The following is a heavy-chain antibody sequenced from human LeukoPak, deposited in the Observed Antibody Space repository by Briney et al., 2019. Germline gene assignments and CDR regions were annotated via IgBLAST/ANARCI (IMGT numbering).Heavy chain of an antibody. V-gene: IGHV3-30*04. CDR3: ARDLTTVTTGWFDP. J-gene: IGHJ5*02. D-gene: IGHD4-17*01. Sequence: GGSLRLSCAASGLTFSSYAMHWVRQAPGKGLEWVAVISYDGSNKYYADSVKGRFTISRDNSKNTLYLQMNSLRAEDTAVYYCARDLTTVTTGWFDPWGQGTLVTVSS. CDR2: ISYDGSNK. CDR1: GLTFSSYA.